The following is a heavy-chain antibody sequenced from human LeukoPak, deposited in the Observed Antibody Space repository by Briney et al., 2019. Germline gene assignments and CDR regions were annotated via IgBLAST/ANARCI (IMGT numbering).Heavy chain of an antibody. V-gene: IGHV1-2*02. CDR3: AREIAVVPAARGVGNY. Sequence: ASVKVSCKAFGYTFTDFYMHWVRQAPGQGLEWMGWINPNSGGTNYAQKFQGRVTMTRDTSISTAYMELSRLRSDDTAVYYCAREIAVVPAARGVGNYWGQGTLVTVSS. J-gene: IGHJ4*02. CDR2: INPNSGGT. CDR1: GYTFTDFY. D-gene: IGHD2-2*01.